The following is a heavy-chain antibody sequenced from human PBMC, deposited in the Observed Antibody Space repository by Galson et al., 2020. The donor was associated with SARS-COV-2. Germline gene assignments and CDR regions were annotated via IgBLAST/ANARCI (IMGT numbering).Heavy chain of an antibody. CDR3: ARDHLWSGRGDWVDP. V-gene: IGHV4-38-2*02. CDR1: DDSISSPYY. CDR2: IYHSGYT. Sequence: ASETLSLTCTVSDDSISSPYYWGWIRQSPGKGLEWIGSIYHSGYTYYNPSLHSSLKDRLTISVDTSKNQFSLKVTSATAADTAVYYCARDHLWSGRGDWVDPWGQGTLVTVSS. D-gene: IGHD2-21*01. J-gene: IGHJ5*02.